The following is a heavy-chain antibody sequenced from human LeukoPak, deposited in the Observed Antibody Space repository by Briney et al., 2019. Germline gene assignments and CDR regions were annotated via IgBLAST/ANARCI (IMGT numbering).Heavy chain of an antibody. D-gene: IGHD6-6*01. CDR1: GFTFSTYW. CDR2: IHGDESTT. Sequence: GGSLRLSCAASGFTFSTYWLYWVRQAPGKGLVWVSRIHGDESTTAYADSVKGRFTISRDNAKNTLYLQMNSLRVEDTAVYYCTRGRTYSISPLDYWGQGTLVTVPS. CDR3: TRGRTYSISPLDY. J-gene: IGHJ4*02. V-gene: IGHV3-74*01.